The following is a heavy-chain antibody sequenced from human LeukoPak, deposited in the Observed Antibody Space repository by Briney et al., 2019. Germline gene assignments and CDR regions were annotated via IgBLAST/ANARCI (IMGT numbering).Heavy chain of an antibody. D-gene: IGHD4-17*01. CDR1: GGSISSYY. J-gene: IGHJ4*02. CDR2: IYYSGTT. V-gene: IGHV4-59*06. CDR3: ARYGDYAFDY. Sequence: SETLSLTCTVSGGSISSYYWSWIRQPAGKGLEWIGNIYYSGTTYYNPSLKSRVTISVDTSKNQFSLKLSSVTAADTAVYYCARYGDYAFDYWGQGTLVTVSS.